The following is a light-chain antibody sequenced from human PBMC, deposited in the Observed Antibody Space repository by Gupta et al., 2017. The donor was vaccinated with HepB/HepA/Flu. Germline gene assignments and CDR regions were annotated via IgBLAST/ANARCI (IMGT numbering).Light chain of an antibody. CDR2: GKN. CDR3: NSRDSSGTHVV. J-gene: IGLJ2*01. CDR1: SLRSYY. Sequence: SSELTQDPAVSVALVQTVRITCQGDSLRSYYASWYQQNPGQAPVLVIFGKNNRPSVIPDRLSGSSSGNTASLTITGAQAEDEADYYCNSRDSSGTHVVFGGGTKLTVL. V-gene: IGLV3-19*01.